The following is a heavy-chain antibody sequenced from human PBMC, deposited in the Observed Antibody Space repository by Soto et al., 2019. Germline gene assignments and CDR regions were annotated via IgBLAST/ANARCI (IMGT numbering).Heavy chain of an antibody. V-gene: IGHV3-23*01. J-gene: IGHJ2*01. D-gene: IGHD7-27*01. Sequence: EVQLLESEGGFVQPGGSLRLSCAASGFSFSSYAMTWVRQAPGKGLESVSGISGSGGDTYYADSVKGRLTISRDNSKNTLYLQMNGLRAEDTAVYYCAKGVWGYWYFDLWGRGTLVSVSS. CDR1: GFSFSSYA. CDR3: AKGVWGYWYFDL. CDR2: ISGSGGDT.